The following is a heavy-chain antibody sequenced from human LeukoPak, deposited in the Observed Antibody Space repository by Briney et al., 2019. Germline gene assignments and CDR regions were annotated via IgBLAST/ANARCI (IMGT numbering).Heavy chain of an antibody. J-gene: IGHJ4*02. D-gene: IGHD1-26*01. V-gene: IGHV3-21*01. CDR1: GFTFSSYS. CDR3: ARGESYYPYRGDTYYFDY. CDR2: ISSSSSYI. Sequence: GGSLRLSCAASGFTFSSYSMNRVRQAPGKGLEWVSSISSSSSYIYYADSVKGGFTISRDNAKNSLYLQMNSLRAEDTAVYYCARGESYYPYRGDTYYFDYWGQGTLVTVSS.